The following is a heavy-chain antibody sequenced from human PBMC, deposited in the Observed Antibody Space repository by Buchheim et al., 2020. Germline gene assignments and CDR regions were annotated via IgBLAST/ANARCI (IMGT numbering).Heavy chain of an antibody. Sequence: QLQLQESGPGLVKPSETLSLTCTVSGGSISSSSYYWGWIRQPPGKGLEWIGSIYYSGSTYYNPSLKSRVTISVDTSKNQFSLKLSSVTAADTAVYYCARDFGHGWFGGVRYYGMDVWGQGTT. D-gene: IGHD3-10*01. CDR1: GGSISSSSYY. V-gene: IGHV4-39*02. J-gene: IGHJ6*02. CDR2: IYYSGST. CDR3: ARDFGHGWFGGVRYYGMDV.